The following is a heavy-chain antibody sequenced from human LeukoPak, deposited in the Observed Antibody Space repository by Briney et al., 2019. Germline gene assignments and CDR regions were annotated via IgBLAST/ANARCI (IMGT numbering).Heavy chain of an antibody. V-gene: IGHV4-34*01. J-gene: IGHJ4*02. CDR2: IKHSGTT. Sequence: SETLSLTCAVYGGSFSGDYWSWICQPPAKGLERIEEIKHSGTTNHNLSHKRQVNISVSTSKKQFSLKVSSVTAPDTAVYYCARGYPAAGFNYWGQGTLVTVSS. CDR3: ARGYPAAGFNY. CDR1: GGSFSGDY. D-gene: IGHD6-13*01.